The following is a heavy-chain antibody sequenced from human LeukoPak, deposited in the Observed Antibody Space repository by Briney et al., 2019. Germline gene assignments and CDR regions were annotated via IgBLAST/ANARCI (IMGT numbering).Heavy chain of an antibody. D-gene: IGHD3-10*02. CDR1: GFTFSSYA. J-gene: IGHJ6*04. CDR3: AELGITMIGGV. Sequence: GGSLRLSCAASGFTFSSYAMSWVRQTPGKGLEWVSGTNWDGGRTGYADSVKGRFTISRDNAKNSLYLQMNSLRAEDTAVYYCAELGITMIGGVWGKGTTVTISS. CDR2: TNWDGGRT. V-gene: IGHV3-20*04.